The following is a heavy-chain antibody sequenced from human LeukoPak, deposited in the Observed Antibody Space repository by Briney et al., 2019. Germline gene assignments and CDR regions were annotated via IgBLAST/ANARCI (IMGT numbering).Heavy chain of an antibody. CDR2: INPSGGST. Sequence: ASVKVSCKASGYTFTGYYMHWVRQAPGQGLEWMGIINPSGGSTTYAQKFQGRVAVTSDTSTSTVYMELSSLRSEDTAFYYCARAGARSPFDYWGQGTLVTVSS. D-gene: IGHD3-10*01. V-gene: IGHV1-46*01. J-gene: IGHJ4*02. CDR1: GYTFTGYY. CDR3: ARAGARSPFDY.